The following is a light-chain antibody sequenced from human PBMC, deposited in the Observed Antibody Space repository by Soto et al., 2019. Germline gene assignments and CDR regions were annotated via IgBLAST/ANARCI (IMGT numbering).Light chain of an antibody. Sequence: EVVLTQSPATLSLSPGERATLSCRASQSVTRYLAWYQQKPGQAPRLLIYDASNRAPGVPARFSGSGSGTDFILTISSLEPEDFAIYYCQQYNSFPTFGQGTKVEIK. CDR2: DAS. CDR3: QQYNSFPT. V-gene: IGKV3-11*01. J-gene: IGKJ1*01. CDR1: QSVTRY.